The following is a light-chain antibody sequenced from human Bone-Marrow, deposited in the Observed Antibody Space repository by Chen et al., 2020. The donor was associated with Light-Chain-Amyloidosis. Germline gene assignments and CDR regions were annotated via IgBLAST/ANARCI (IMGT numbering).Light chain of an antibody. CDR2: EVT. V-gene: IGLV2-14*01. CDR3: SSYTITNTLV. J-gene: IGLJ1*01. CDR1: SSDVGGDNP. Sequence: QSALTQPASVSGSPGQSITISCTGTSSDVGGDNPVSWYQQHPDKAPKLMIYEVTNRPSWVPDRFSGSQSDNTASLTISGLQTEDEADYFCSSYTITNTLVFGSGTRVTVL.